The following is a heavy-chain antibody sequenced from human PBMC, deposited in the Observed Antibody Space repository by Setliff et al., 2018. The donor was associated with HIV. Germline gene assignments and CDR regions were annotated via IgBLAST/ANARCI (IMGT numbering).Heavy chain of an antibody. CDR3: ARSPANTGYWVTPLWYMDV. J-gene: IGHJ6*03. CDR1: GFTFSTYS. CDR2: ISSSSSYI. V-gene: IGHV3-21*01. D-gene: IGHD3-9*01. Sequence: GGSLRLSCAASGFTFSTYSMNWVRQAPGKGLEWVSSISSSSSYIYYADSVQGRLTISRDNAKNSLYLQMNSLRAEDTAVYYCARSPANTGYWVTPLWYMDVWGKGTTVTVS.